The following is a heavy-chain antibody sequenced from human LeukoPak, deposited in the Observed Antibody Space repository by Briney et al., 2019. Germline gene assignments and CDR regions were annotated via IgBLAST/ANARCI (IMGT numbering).Heavy chain of an antibody. CDR2: IRQDGREK. J-gene: IGHJ4*01. CDR3: ARDGTAPGLYFDL. CDR1: GFTFSDYW. V-gene: IGHV3-7*01. D-gene: IGHD1/OR15-1a*01. Sequence: PGGSLRLSCAATGFTFSDYWMNWVRLAPGKGLEWVASIRQDGREKSYVESVKGRFTVSRDNTWNSLYLQMNSLRAEDTAVYYCARDGTAPGLYFDLWGQGTLVTVSS.